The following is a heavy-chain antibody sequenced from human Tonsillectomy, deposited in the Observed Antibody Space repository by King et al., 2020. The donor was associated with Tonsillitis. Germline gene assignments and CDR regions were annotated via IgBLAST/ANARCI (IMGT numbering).Heavy chain of an antibody. CDR2: INSDGSST. V-gene: IGHV3-74*03. CDR1: GFSFSSYL. Sequence: VQLVESGGSLVQPGGSLRLSCAASGFSFSSYLLHWARQAPGKGLLLVSRINSDGSSTTYAHAGKGRFTISRDNAKNTLYLQMNSLRAEDTAVYYCVSDLLGDVVATNYWGQGTLVTVSS. D-gene: IGHD5-12*01. CDR3: VSDLLGDVVATNY. J-gene: IGHJ4*02.